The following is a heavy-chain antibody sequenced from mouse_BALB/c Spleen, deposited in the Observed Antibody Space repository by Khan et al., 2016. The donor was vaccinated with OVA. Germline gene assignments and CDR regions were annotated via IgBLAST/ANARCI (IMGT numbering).Heavy chain of an antibody. V-gene: IGHV14-1*02. J-gene: IGHJ3*01. CDR3: ARYGYSPWFAY. CDR1: GFNIKDYY. Sequence: EVELVESGAELVRPGALVKLSCKASGFNIKDYYMHWVKQRPEQGLVWIGRLDPENGDTIYDPKFQGKARITSDTSSNTAYLQLSSLTSEDTAGYYCARYGYSPWFAYWGQGTLVTVSA. D-gene: IGHD2-2*01. CDR2: LDPENGDT.